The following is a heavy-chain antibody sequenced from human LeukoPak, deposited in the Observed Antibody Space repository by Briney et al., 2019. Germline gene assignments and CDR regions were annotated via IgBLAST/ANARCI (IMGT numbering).Heavy chain of an antibody. D-gene: IGHD3-10*01. CDR1: GVSFSGYY. CDR2: INHTGSI. Sequence: PSETLSLTCAVYGVSFSGYYWSWIRQPPGKGLEWIGEINHTGSIYYNPSLKSRVTISVDTSKNQFSLKLSSVTAADTAVTYCARAQGNYYGSGSYYNMLNWFDPWGEGTLVTVSS. J-gene: IGHJ5*02. V-gene: IGHV4-34*01. CDR3: ARAQGNYYGSGSYYNMLNWFDP.